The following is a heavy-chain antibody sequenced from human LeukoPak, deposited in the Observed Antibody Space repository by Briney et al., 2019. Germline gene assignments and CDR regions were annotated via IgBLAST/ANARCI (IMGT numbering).Heavy chain of an antibody. CDR3: ASPTYGSGSYYNLALDY. V-gene: IGHV1-3*01. Sequence: ASVKVSCKASGYTFTSCAMHWVRQAPGRRLEWMGWINAGNGNTKYSQKFQGRVTITRDTSASTAYMELSSLRSEDTAVYYCASPTYGSGSYYNLALDYWGQGTLVTVSS. CDR2: INAGNGNT. CDR1: GYTFTSCA. J-gene: IGHJ4*02. D-gene: IGHD3-10*01.